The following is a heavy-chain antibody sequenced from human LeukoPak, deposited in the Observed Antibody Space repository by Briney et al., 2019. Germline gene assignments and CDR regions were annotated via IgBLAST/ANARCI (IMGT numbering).Heavy chain of an antibody. CDR3: ASPSTGTTGFDY. J-gene: IGHJ4*02. CDR2: INPSGGST. Sequence: GASVKVSCKASGYTFTSYYMHWVRQAPGQGLEWMGIINPSGGSTSYAQKFQGRVTMTRDTSTSTVYMELSSLRSEDTAVYYCASPSTGTTGFDYWGQGTLVTVSS. V-gene: IGHV1-46*01. CDR1: GYTFTSYY. D-gene: IGHD1-1*01.